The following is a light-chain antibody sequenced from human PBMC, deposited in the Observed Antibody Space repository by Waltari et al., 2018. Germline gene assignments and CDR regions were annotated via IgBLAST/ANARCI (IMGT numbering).Light chain of an antibody. CDR2: AAS. J-gene: IGKJ4*01. Sequence: DIQMTQSPSSLSASVGDRVTLTCRASQSVSNYLNWYQQRPGKAPKLLIYAASTLHSGVPSRFGGSGSGTDFTLTISSLQPEDFATYYCQQGYRTPLTFGGGTKVDIK. V-gene: IGKV1-39*01. CDR3: QQGYRTPLT. CDR1: QSVSNY.